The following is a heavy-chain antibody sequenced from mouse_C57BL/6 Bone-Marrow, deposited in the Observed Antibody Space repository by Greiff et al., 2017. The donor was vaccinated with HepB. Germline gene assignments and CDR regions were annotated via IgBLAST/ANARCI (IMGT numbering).Heavy chain of an antibody. J-gene: IGHJ2*01. CDR1: GFTFSSYA. CDR2: ISDGGSYT. V-gene: IGHV5-4*01. Sequence: DVMLVESGGGLVKPGGSLKLSCAASGFTFSSYAMSWVRQTPEKRLEWVATISDGGSYTYYPDNVKGRFTISRDNAKNNLYLQMSHLKSKDTAMYYCARDLRGVYYFDYWGQGTTLTVSS. CDR3: ARDLRGVYYFDY. D-gene: IGHD1-1*01.